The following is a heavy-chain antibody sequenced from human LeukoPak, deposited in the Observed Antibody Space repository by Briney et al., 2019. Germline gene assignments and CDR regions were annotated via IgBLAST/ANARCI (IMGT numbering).Heavy chain of an antibody. J-gene: IGHJ4*02. CDR3: AKEYSGYDFDY. CDR2: TSGSGVNS. Sequence: GGSLRLSCAASGFTLRSYDMSWVRQAPGKGLEWVAATSGSGVNSYYADSVRGRFTISRDNSQNTLYLQMDSLRAEDTALYYLAKEYSGYDFDYWGQGTLVTVSS. CDR1: GFTLRSYD. V-gene: IGHV3-23*01. D-gene: IGHD5-12*01.